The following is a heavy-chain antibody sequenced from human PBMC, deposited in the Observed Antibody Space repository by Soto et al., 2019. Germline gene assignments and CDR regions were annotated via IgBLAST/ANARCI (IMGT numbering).Heavy chain of an antibody. D-gene: IGHD1-7*01. CDR3: ARNTGTYLGYYYGMDV. V-gene: IGHV4-59*01. J-gene: IGHJ6*02. CDR2: IYYSGST. Sequence: KPSETLSLTCTVSGGSISSYYWSWIRQPPGKGLEWIGYIYYSGSTNYNPSLKSRVTISVDTSKNQFSLKLSSVTAADTAVYYCARNTGTYLGYYYGMDVWGQGTTVTVSS. CDR1: GGSISSYY.